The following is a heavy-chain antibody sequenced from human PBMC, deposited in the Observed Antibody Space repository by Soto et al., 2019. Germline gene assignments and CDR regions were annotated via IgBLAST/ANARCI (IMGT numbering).Heavy chain of an antibody. Sequence: PGGSLRLSCAASGFTVSSNYMSWVRQAPGKGLEWVSVIYSGGSTYYADSVKGRFTISRDNSKNTLYLQMNSLRAEDTAVYYCARGRVYYGSGSPTFDYWGQGTLVTVSS. D-gene: IGHD3-10*01. CDR3: ARGRVYYGSGSPTFDY. J-gene: IGHJ4*02. CDR2: IYSGGST. CDR1: GFTVSSNY. V-gene: IGHV3-66*01.